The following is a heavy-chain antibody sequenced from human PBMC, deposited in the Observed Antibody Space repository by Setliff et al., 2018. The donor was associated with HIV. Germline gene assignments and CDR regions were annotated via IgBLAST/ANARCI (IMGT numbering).Heavy chain of an antibody. V-gene: IGHV1-69*10. Sequence: SVKVSCKASGGSFSSYGISWVRQAPGQGLEWMGGIIPILGITNYAQKFQGRVTIRADKSTSTVSMELSSLRSGDTAVYHCARSSYDILTGYYKALEYWGQGTLVTVSS. D-gene: IGHD3-9*01. CDR3: ARSSYDILTGYYKALEY. J-gene: IGHJ4*02. CDR2: IIPILGIT. CDR1: GGSFSSYG.